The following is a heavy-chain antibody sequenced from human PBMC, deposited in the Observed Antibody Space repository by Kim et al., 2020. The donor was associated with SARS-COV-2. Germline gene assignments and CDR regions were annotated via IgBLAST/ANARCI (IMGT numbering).Heavy chain of an antibody. CDR3: ARDQFNSGFYYYYYYGMDV. D-gene: IGHD3-10*01. V-gene: IGHV3-33*01. CDR1: GFTFSSYG. Sequence: GGSLRLSCAASGFTFSSYGMHWVRQAPGKGLEWVAVIWYDGSNKYYADSVKGRFTISRDNSKNTLYLQMNSLRAEDTAVYYCARDQFNSGFYYYYYYGMDVWGQGTTVTVSS. J-gene: IGHJ6*02. CDR2: IWYDGSNK.